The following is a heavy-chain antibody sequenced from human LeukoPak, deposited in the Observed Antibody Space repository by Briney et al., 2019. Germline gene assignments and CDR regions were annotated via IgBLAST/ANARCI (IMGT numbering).Heavy chain of an antibody. J-gene: IGHJ5*02. CDR3: ARHTTDYFFHAWDRNWFDP. V-gene: IGHV4-38-2*01. Sequence: KPSETLSLTCAVSGYSISGGYYWGWIRQPPGKGLEWIGSIYHSGSTYYNPSLKSRVTVSVDTSKNQFSPKLSSVTAADTAVYYCARHTTDYFFHAWDRNWFDPWGQGTLVTVSS. CDR1: GYSISGGYY. CDR2: IYHSGST. D-gene: IGHD1-1*01.